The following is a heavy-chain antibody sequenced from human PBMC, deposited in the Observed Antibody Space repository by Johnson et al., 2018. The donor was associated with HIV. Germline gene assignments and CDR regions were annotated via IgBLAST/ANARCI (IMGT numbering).Heavy chain of an antibody. CDR3: ARAYCPGCDAFEI. D-gene: IGHD2-21*01. CDR1: GFTFSSYG. V-gene: IGHV3-30*02. J-gene: IGHJ3*02. Sequence: QVQLVESGGGVVQPGGSLRLSCAASGFTFSSYGMHWVRQAPGKGLEWVAFIRYDGSNKYYADSVKGRFTISRDNSKNTLYLQMNSLRAEDTAVYYCARAYCPGCDAFEIWGQGTMVTVSS. CDR2: IRYDGSNK.